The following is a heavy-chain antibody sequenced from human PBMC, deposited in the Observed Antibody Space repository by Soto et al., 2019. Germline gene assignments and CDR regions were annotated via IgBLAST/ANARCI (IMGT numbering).Heavy chain of an antibody. CDR1: GFTFSSYA. J-gene: IGHJ4*02. Sequence: EVQLLESGGGLVQPGGSLRLSCAASGFTFSSYAMSWVRQAPGKGLEWVSAISGSGGSTYYADSAKGRFTISRDNSKNTLYLQMNSLRAEDTAVYYCAKLGYCSSTSCYAHFDYWGQGTLVTVSS. CDR3: AKLGYCSSTSCYAHFDY. D-gene: IGHD2-2*01. CDR2: ISGSGGST. V-gene: IGHV3-23*01.